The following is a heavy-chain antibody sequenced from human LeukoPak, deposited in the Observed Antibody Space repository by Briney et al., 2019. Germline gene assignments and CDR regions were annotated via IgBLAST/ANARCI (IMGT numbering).Heavy chain of an antibody. CDR2: IYTSGST. CDR3: ARWTTCGGDCHILDY. D-gene: IGHD2-21*02. J-gene: IGHJ4*02. CDR1: XGSISSGSYY. V-gene: IGHV4-61*02. Sequence: XSLXCTVSXGSISSGSYYGGWIRQPAXXXVEWIGRIYTSGSTNYNPSLKSRVTISVDTSKNQFSLKLSSVTAADTAVYYCARWTTCGGDCHILDYWGQGILVTVSS.